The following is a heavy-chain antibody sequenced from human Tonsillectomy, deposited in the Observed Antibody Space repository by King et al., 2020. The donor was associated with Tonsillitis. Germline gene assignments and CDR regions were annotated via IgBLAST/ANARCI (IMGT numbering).Heavy chain of an antibody. J-gene: IGHJ3*01. Sequence: VQLVESGGGVVQPGGSLRVSCAASGFTFSSYGMHWVRQAPGTGLEWVAFIRFDGNNKYFADSAKGRFPISRDNSKNTLYLQMNSLRAEDTAVYYCAKDRARLVSLWELGGFDVWGQGTMVTVPS. CDR2: IRFDGNNK. V-gene: IGHV3-30*02. D-gene: IGHD1-26*01. CDR3: AKDRARLVSLWELGGFDV. CDR1: GFTFSSYG.